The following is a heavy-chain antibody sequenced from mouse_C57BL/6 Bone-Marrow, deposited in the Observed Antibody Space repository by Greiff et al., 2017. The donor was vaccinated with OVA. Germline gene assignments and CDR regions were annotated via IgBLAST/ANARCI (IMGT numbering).Heavy chain of an antibody. Sequence: VQLQQPGAELVRPGTSVKVSCKASGYTFTNYWMHWVKQRPGQGLEWIGVIAPSDSYINYNQKFKGRATLTVDTSSSTAYMPLSSLTSEDSAVYYCAHYGSRLYLHYWGQGTSLTVSS. J-gene: IGHJ2*02. CDR3: AHYGSRLYLHY. V-gene: IGHV1-59*01. D-gene: IGHD1-1*01. CDR2: IAPSDSYI. CDR1: GYTFTNYW.